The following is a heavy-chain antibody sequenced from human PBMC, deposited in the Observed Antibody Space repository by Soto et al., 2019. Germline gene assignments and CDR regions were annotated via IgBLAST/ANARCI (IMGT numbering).Heavy chain of an antibody. CDR3: AGECQPAIASFDY. Sequence: ASVKVSCKASGYTFTGYYMHWVRQAPGQGLEGMGWINPNSGSTNYAQKLQGRVTMTRDTSISTAYMELISLRSDDTAVFYFAGECQPAIASFDYWGQGTLVTVSS. CDR2: INPNSGST. D-gene: IGHD2-2*02. J-gene: IGHJ4*02. V-gene: IGHV1-2*02. CDR1: GYTFTGYY.